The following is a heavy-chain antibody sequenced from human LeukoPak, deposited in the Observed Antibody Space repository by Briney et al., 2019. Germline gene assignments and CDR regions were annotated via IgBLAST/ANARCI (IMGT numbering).Heavy chain of an antibody. D-gene: IGHD1-26*01. CDR3: TRSPSLGGNYWGFDC. V-gene: IGHV3-74*01. Sequence: PGGSLRLSCAASGFTFSTYWMHRVRHAPGEGLVWVSRLSPDGSSSVYADSVKGRFTVSRDNAKNTLYLQMNSLRAEDTAVYYCTRSPSLGGNYWGFDCWGQGTLVTVSS. CDR2: LSPDGSSS. CDR1: GFTFSTYW. J-gene: IGHJ4*02.